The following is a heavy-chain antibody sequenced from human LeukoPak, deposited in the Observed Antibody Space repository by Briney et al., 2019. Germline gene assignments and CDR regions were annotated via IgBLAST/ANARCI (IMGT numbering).Heavy chain of an antibody. J-gene: IGHJ6*02. Sequence: SETLSLTCTVSGGSISSGSCYWSWIRQPAGKGLEWIGRVYTSGSTNYNPSLKSRVTISVDTSKNQFSLKLSSVTAADTAVYYCATSYSSGWTYYYYGMDVWGQGTTVTVSS. D-gene: IGHD6-19*01. CDR3: ATSYSSGWTYYYYGMDV. CDR2: VYTSGST. CDR1: GGSISSGSCY. V-gene: IGHV4-61*02.